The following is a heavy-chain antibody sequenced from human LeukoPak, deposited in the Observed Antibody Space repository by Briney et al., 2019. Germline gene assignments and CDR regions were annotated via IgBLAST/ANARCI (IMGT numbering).Heavy chain of an antibody. D-gene: IGHD2-15*01. V-gene: IGHV3-23*01. Sequence: GGFLRLSCAASGLTFSSYAMSWVRQAPGKGLEWVSAISGSGGSTYYADSVKGRFTISRDNSKNTLYLQMNSLRAEDTAVYYCAKDYCSGGSCYYFDYWGQGTLVTVSS. CDR3: AKDYCSGGSCYYFDY. CDR1: GLTFSSYA. CDR2: ISGSGGST. J-gene: IGHJ4*02.